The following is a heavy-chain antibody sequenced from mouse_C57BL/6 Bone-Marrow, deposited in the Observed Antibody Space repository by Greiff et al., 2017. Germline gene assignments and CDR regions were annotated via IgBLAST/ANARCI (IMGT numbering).Heavy chain of an antibody. J-gene: IGHJ1*03. D-gene: IGHD1-1*01. CDR3: TRAHDYGSPYWYFDV. CDR2: IRNKANNHAT. Sequence: EVMLVESGGGLVQPGGSMKLSCAASGFNFSDAWMDWVRQSPEKGLEWVAEIRNKANNHATYYAESVKGRFTISRDDSKSSVYLQMNSLRAEDTGMYYCTRAHDYGSPYWYFDVWGTGTTVTVSS. CDR1: GFNFSDAW. V-gene: IGHV6-6*01.